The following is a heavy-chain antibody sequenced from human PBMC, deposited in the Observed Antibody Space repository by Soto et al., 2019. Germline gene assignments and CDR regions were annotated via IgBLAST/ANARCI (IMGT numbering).Heavy chain of an antibody. D-gene: IGHD5-18*01. Sequence: SVKVSCKASGGTFSSYAISWVRQAPGQGLEWMGGIIPIFGTANYAQKFQGRVTITADESTSTAYMELSSLRSEDTAVYYCARVDGYSYGYNYYYYGMDVWGQGTTVTVSS. J-gene: IGHJ6*02. V-gene: IGHV1-69*13. CDR2: IIPIFGTA. CDR1: GGTFSSYA. CDR3: ARVDGYSYGYNYYYYGMDV.